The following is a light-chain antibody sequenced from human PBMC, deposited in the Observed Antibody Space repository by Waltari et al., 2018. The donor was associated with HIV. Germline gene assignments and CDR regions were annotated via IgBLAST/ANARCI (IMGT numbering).Light chain of an antibody. V-gene: IGLV1-44*01. Sequence: QSVLTQSPSASGTPGQRVTISCSGSSSNIAANTVSWYQQFSGTAPKLLIHSNNQRPPGVTDRCSGTKSGTAASLAISGLQSEDEADYYCAAWDDGVNGWVFGGGTKLTVL. CDR1: SSNIAANT. CDR2: SNN. CDR3: AAWDDGVNGWV. J-gene: IGLJ3*02.